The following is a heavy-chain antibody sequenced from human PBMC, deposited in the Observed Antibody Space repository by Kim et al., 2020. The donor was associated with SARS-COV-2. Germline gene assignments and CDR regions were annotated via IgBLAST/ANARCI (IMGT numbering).Heavy chain of an antibody. CDR1: GFTFSSYS. J-gene: IGHJ6*02. V-gene: IGHV3-21*01. D-gene: IGHD6-6*01. Sequence: GGSLRLSCAASGFTFSSYSMNWVRQAPGKGLEWVSSISSTGSYINYADSVKGRFTISRDNAKNSLYLQMNSLRAEDTAVYYCARELSTRKHDWQLSLPCFFYDMDVWGQGTTVTVSS. CDR2: ISSTGSYI. CDR3: ARELSTRKHDWQLSLPCFFYDMDV.